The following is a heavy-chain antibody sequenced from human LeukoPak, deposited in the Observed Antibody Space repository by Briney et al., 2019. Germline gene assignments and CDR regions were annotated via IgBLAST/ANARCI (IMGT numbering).Heavy chain of an antibody. CDR2: IKQDGSEK. CDR3: ARGKRGYSSSWYDY. J-gene: IGHJ4*02. CDR1: GFTFSGYW. Sequence: GGSLRLSCAASGFTFSGYWMSWVRQAPGKGLEWVANIKQDGSEKYYVDSVKGRFTISRDNAKNSLYLQMNSLRAEDTAVYYCARGKRGYSSSWYDYWGQGTLVTVSS. D-gene: IGHD6-13*01. V-gene: IGHV3-7*02.